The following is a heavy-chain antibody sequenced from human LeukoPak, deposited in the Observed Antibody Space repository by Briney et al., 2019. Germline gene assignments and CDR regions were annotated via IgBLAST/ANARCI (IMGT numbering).Heavy chain of an antibody. J-gene: IGHJ6*02. Sequence: ASVKVSCKASGYTLTSYGISWVRQAPGQGLEWMGWISAYNGNTNYAQKLQGRVTMTTDTSTSTAYMELRSLRSDDTAVYYCARDRGVIKTSYYYYYGMDVWGQGTTVTVSS. CDR2: ISAYNGNT. D-gene: IGHD3-10*01. V-gene: IGHV1-18*01. CDR3: ARDRGVIKTSYYYYYGMDV. CDR1: GYTLTSYG.